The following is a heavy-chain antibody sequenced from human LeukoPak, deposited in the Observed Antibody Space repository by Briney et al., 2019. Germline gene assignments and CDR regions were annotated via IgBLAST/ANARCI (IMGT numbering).Heavy chain of an antibody. Sequence: GGSLRLSCAASGFTFSSYAMHWVRQAPGKGLEWVAVISYDGSNKYYADSVKGRFTISRDNSKNTLYLQMNSLRAEDTAVYYCARDARLIHYYGSGSYVDYWGQGTLVTVSS. D-gene: IGHD3-10*01. V-gene: IGHV3-30-3*01. CDR1: GFTFSSYA. CDR2: ISYDGSNK. J-gene: IGHJ4*02. CDR3: ARDARLIHYYGSGSYVDY.